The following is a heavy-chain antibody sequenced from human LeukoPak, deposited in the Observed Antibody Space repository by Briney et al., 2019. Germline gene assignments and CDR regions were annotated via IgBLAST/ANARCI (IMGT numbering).Heavy chain of an antibody. CDR2: IIGTSGGT. V-gene: IGHV3-23*01. Sequence: PGGSLRLSCEGSGFTFSSYAMTWVRQAPGKGLEWVSGIIGTSGGTYYADSVKGRFTISRDISKSTLYLQMNSLRVEDTAQYYCAKDTIVGDGRWGFDHWGRGTLVSV. CDR1: GFTFSSYA. D-gene: IGHD3-3*01. CDR3: AKDTIVGDGRWGFDH. J-gene: IGHJ5*02.